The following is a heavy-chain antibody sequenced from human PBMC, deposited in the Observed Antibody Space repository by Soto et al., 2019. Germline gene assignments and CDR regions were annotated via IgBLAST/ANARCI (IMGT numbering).Heavy chain of an antibody. V-gene: IGHV3-11*05. D-gene: IGHD1-26*01. J-gene: IGHJ6*02. CDR3: ARDSGSHYYGMDV. Sequence: QVQLVESGGGLVKPGGSLRLSCAASGFTFSDYYMSWIRQAPGKGLEWVSYISSSSSYTNYAGSVKGRFTISRDNAKKSLEQQVNSLRAEDTAVYYCARDSGSHYYGMDVWGQGTTVTVSS. CDR2: ISSSSSYT. CDR1: GFTFSDYY.